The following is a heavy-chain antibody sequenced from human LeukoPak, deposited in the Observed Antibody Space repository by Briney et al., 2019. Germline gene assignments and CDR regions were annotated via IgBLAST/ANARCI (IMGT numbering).Heavy chain of an antibody. D-gene: IGHD1-1*01. Sequence: ASVKVSCKASGYTLSNNGITWVRQAPGQGLEWMGWIAADNRKTYYAQNLQDRVTMTTASSTNTAYMDLRSLRSDDTAVYYCARVYWNGGRAFDYWGQGTLVTVSS. CDR2: IAADNRKT. J-gene: IGHJ4*02. CDR1: GYTLSNNG. CDR3: ARVYWNGGRAFDY. V-gene: IGHV1-18*01.